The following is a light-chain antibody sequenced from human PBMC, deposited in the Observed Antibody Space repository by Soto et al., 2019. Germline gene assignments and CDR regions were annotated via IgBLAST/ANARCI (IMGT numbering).Light chain of an antibody. J-gene: IGLJ1*01. CDR2: SNN. CDR1: SPHIGSNT. CDR3: AAWDDSLNAHYV. Sequence: SVVAQPPPASGTPGPRVTISCSGSSPHIGSNTVNWYQQLPGTAPKLLIYSNNQRPSGVPDRFSGSKSGTSASLAISGLQSEDEADYYCAAWDDSLNAHYVFGTGTKVTVL. V-gene: IGLV1-44*01.